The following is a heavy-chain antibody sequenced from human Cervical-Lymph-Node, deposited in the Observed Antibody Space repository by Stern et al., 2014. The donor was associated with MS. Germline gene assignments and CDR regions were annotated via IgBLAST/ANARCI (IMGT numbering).Heavy chain of an antibody. Sequence: VQLVQSGGGLIQAGRSLRLSCVASGFIFDNHAIHWVRHAPGKGPEWVSGISRNSGSIGYADSVKGRFTISRDNAKKSLSLQMNSLRPEDTALYYCAKDLRKDYYDSSGYGWYFDLWGRGTLVIVSS. CDR3: AKDLRKDYYDSSGYGWYFDL. CDR1: GFIFDNHA. V-gene: IGHV3-9*01. CDR2: ISRNSGSI. J-gene: IGHJ2*01. D-gene: IGHD3-22*01.